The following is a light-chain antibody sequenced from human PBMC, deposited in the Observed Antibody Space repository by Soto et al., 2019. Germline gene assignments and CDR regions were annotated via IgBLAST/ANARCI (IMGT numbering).Light chain of an antibody. CDR1: SSDVGGYNF. J-gene: IGLJ1*01. CDR3: CSYAGSYTLV. Sequence: QSALTQPRSVSGSPGQSVTISCTGTSSDVGGYNFVSWYQQHPGKAPKLMIYDVSKRPSGVPDRFSGSKSGNTASLTISGLQAEDEAYYYGCSYAGSYTLVFGTGTKLTVL. CDR2: DVS. V-gene: IGLV2-11*01.